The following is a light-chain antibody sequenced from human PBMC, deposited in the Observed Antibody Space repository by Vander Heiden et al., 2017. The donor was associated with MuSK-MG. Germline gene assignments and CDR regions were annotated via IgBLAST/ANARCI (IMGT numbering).Light chain of an antibody. CDR3: QQDDNLPLT. CDR1: QDISNY. CDR2: DAS. J-gene: IGKJ4*01. Sequence: DIQMTQSPSSLSASVGDRVTITCLASQDISNYLNWYQQKPGKAPKLLIYDASNLETGVPSRFSGSGSGTDFTFTISSLQPEDIATYYCQQDDNLPLTFGGGTKVEIK. V-gene: IGKV1-33*01.